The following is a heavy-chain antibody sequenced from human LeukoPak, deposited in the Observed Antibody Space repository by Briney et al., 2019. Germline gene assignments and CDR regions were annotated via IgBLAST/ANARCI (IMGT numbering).Heavy chain of an antibody. CDR1: GYTFTSYA. V-gene: IGHV7-4-1*02. CDR2: INTNTGNP. CDR3: ARHHLSYSSGWYRLET. Sequence: ASVKVSRKASGYTFTSYAMNWVRKAPGQGLEWMGWINTNTGNPTYAQGFTGRFVFSLDTSVSTAYLQISSLKAEDTAVYYCARHHLSYSSGWYRLETWGQGTLVTVSS. D-gene: IGHD6-19*01. J-gene: IGHJ5*02.